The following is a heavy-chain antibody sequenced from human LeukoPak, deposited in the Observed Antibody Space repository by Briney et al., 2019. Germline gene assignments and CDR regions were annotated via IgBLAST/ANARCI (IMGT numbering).Heavy chain of an antibody. CDR3: ARASPSGLTFDY. V-gene: IGHV4-30-2*01. CDR2: IYHSGST. CDR1: GGSISSGGYS. J-gene: IGHJ4*02. D-gene: IGHD6-19*01. Sequence: SETLSLTCAVSGGSISSGGYSWSWTRQPPGKGLEWIGYIYHSGSTYYNPPLKSRVTISVDRSKNQFSLKLSSVTAADTAVYYCARASPSGLTFDYWGQGTLVTVSS.